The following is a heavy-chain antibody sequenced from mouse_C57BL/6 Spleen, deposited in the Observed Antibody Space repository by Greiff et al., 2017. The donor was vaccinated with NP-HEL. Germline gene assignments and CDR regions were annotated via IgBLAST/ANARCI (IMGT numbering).Heavy chain of an antibody. D-gene: IGHD2-4*01. Sequence: VQLQQSVAELVRPGASVKLSCTASGFNITNSYMHWVKQRPEQGLEWIGRIDPANGNTKYDQKFQGKATITADTSSNTAYLQLSSLTSEDTASYYCAIYEYDTYAMDYWGQGTSVTVST. J-gene: IGHJ4*01. CDR3: AIYEYDTYAMDY. CDR1: GFNITNSY. V-gene: IGHV14-3*01. CDR2: IDPANGNT.